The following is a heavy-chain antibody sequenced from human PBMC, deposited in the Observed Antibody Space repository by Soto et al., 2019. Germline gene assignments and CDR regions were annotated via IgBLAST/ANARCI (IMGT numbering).Heavy chain of an antibody. CDR2: IRVHNGNT. V-gene: IGHV1-18*01. D-gene: IGHD3-10*01. J-gene: IGHJ4*02. CDR1: GYNFINYG. CDR3: VRDSDGSGSYYTDY. Sequence: ASVKVSCKASGYNFINYGITWVRQAPGQGLEWMGWIRVHNGNTNYAQKLQGRVTMTTDTSTSTAYMELRSLRSDDTAVYYCVRDSDGSGSYYTDYWGPGTLVTVSS.